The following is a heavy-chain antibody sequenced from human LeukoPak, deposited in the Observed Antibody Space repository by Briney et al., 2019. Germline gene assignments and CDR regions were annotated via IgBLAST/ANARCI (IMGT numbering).Heavy chain of an antibody. J-gene: IGHJ6*02. CDR3: ASKYSGYYYYYGMDV. CDR1: GGSISSSSYY. Sequence: SETLSLTCTVSGGSISSSSYYWGWIRQPPGKGLEWIGSIYYSGSTYYNPSLKSRVTISVDTSKNQFSLKLSSVTAADTAVYYCASKYSGYYYYYGMDVWGQGTTVTVSS. V-gene: IGHV4-39*01. D-gene: IGHD6-6*01. CDR2: IYYSGST.